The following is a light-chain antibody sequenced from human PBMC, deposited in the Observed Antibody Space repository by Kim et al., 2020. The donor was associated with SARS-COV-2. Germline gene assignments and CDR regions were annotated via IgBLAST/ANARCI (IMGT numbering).Light chain of an antibody. V-gene: IGKV1-27*01. CDR2: AAS. CDR3: QKYDSAPYT. CDR1: QCINNY. Sequence: SASVGDRVTITCRARQCINNYLAWYQQTPGKVPNLLIYAASTLQSGVPSLFSASGSGTDFTLTISSLQPEDVATYYCQKYDSAPYTFGQGTKLEI. J-gene: IGKJ2*01.